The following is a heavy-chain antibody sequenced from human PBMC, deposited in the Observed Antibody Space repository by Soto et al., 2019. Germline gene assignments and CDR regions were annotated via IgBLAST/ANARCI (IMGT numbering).Heavy chain of an antibody. CDR3: AREVHSGGEWLDP. CDR2: VYHTGAT. CDR1: CDPLSYGDYY. Sequence: QVQLQESGPGLVEPSQTLALVCSVSCDPLSYGDYYWSSVRQSPGKALVWIVFVYHTGATYYHQSLASRVRLHVDMSTNESALQLTSAIAADTATYFCAREVHSGGEWLDPWGQGILVIVS. D-gene: IGHD3-10*01. J-gene: IGHJ5*01. V-gene: IGHV4-31*03.